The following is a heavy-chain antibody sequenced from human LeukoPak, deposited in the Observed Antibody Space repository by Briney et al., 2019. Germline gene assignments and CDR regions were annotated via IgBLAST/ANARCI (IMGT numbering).Heavy chain of an antibody. D-gene: IGHD3-9*01. J-gene: IGHJ3*02. CDR1: GYTFTGYY. CDR2: INPSGGST. Sequence: GASVKVSCKASGYTFTGYYMHWVRQAPGQGLEWMGIINPSGGSTSYAQKFQGRVTMTRDTSTSTVYMELSSLRSEDTAVYYCVKRTTAYDILTGEYYFDIWGQGTMVTVSS. CDR3: VKRTTAYDILTGEYYFDI. V-gene: IGHV1-46*01.